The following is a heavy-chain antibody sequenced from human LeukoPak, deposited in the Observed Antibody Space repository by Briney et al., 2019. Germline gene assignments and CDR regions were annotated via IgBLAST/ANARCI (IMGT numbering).Heavy chain of an antibody. Sequence: SETLSLTCAVSGYSISSGYYWGWIRQPPGKGLEWIGSIYHSGSTYYNPSLKSRVTISVDTSKNQFPLKLSSVTAADTAVYYCARRTVTTSYFDYWGQGTLVTVSS. CDR1: GYSISSGYY. CDR2: IYHSGST. J-gene: IGHJ4*02. D-gene: IGHD4-11*01. CDR3: ARRTVTTSYFDY. V-gene: IGHV4-38-2*01.